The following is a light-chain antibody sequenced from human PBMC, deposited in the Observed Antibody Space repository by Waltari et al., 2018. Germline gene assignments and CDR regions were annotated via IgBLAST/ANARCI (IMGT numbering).Light chain of an antibody. J-gene: IGLJ3*02. Sequence: QSALTQPASVPGSPPQSLPTSCFRTARDVGNYHYDSGYQCHPGQAPKLMIYDVTERPSGVSGRFSGSKSGNTASLTISGLQTEDEAFYYCSSYTSDSTIVFGGGTRLTVL. CDR1: ARDVGNYHY. CDR3: SSYTSDSTIV. CDR2: DVT. V-gene: IGLV2-14*03.